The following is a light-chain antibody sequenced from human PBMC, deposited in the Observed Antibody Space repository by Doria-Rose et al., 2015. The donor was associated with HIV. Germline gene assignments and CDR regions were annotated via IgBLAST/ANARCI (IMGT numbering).Light chain of an antibody. V-gene: IGKV3-20*01. CDR3: HQYGTSWT. CDR1: QSFSSTY. CDR2: DGS. Sequence: LTQSPGTLSLSPGERATLSCRASQSFSSTYLAWYQQRPGQAPSLLIYDGSTRATGIPDRFSASGSGTDFTLTINRLEPEDFALYYRHQYGTSWTFGQGTKVEI. J-gene: IGKJ1*01.